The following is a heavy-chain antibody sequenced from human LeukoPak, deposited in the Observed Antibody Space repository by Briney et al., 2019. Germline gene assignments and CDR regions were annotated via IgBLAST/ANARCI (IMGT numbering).Heavy chain of an antibody. CDR2: IIPILGIA. CDR1: GGTFSSYA. J-gene: IGHJ3*02. V-gene: IGHV1-69*04. Sequence: SVKVSCKASGGTFSSYAISWVRQAPGQGLERMGRIIPILGIANYAQKFQGRVTITADKSTSTAYMELSSLRSEDTAVYYCASALGAYCGGDCDAFDIWGQGTMVTVSS. D-gene: IGHD2-21*02. CDR3: ASALGAYCGGDCDAFDI.